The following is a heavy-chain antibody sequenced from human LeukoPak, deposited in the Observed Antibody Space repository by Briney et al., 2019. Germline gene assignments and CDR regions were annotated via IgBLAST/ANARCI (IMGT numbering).Heavy chain of an antibody. J-gene: IGHJ6*02. D-gene: IGHD2-21*02. CDR1: GYTFTSYG. CDR3: ARGLNIVVVTAPMDV. CDR2: ISAYNGNT. Sequence: ASVKVSCKASGYTFTSYGISWVRQAPGQGLEWMGWISAYNGNTNDAQKLQGRVTMTTDTSTSTAYMELRSLRSDDTAVYYCARGLNIVVVTAPMDVWGQGTTVTVSS. V-gene: IGHV1-18*01.